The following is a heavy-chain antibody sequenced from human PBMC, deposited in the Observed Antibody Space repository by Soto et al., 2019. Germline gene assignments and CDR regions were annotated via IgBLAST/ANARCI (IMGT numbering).Heavy chain of an antibody. J-gene: IGHJ4*02. CDR1: GFTFSSYG. CDR3: ARGRDYYDSSGYYYY. V-gene: IGHV3-33*01. Sequence: QVQLVESGGGVVQPGRSLRLSCAASGFTFSSYGMHWVHQAPGKGLEWVAVIWYDGSNKYYADSVKGRFTISRDNSKNTLYLQMNSLRAEDTAVYYCARGRDYYDSSGYYYYWGQGTLVTVSS. D-gene: IGHD3-22*01. CDR2: IWYDGSNK.